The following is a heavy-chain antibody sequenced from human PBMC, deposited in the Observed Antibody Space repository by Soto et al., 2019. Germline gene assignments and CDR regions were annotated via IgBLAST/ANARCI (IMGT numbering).Heavy chain of an antibody. J-gene: IGHJ5*02. CDR3: ARSAIPRGGWFRP. D-gene: IGHD2-21*01. V-gene: IGHV4-4*07. CDR1: DDSLSTYY. Sequence: SETLSLTCNVSDDSLSTYYWSWIRQPAGKGLEWIGRIYASGSTNYNPSLKSRVSMSVDTSEKQFSLKMISVTAADTAIYYCARSAIPRGGWFRPWGQGVLVTVSS. CDR2: IYASGST.